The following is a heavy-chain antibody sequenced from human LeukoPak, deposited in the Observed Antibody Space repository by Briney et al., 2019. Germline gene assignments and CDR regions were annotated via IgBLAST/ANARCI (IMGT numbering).Heavy chain of an antibody. CDR1: GGSFSGYY. Sequence: SETLSLTCAVYGGSFSGYYWSWIRQPPGKGLEWIGEINHSGSTNYNPSLKSRVAISVDTSKNRFSLKLSSVTAADTAVYYCARFYCSSTSCYANWFDPWGQGTLVTVSS. D-gene: IGHD2-2*01. CDR3: ARFYCSSTSCYANWFDP. CDR2: INHSGST. J-gene: IGHJ5*02. V-gene: IGHV4-34*01.